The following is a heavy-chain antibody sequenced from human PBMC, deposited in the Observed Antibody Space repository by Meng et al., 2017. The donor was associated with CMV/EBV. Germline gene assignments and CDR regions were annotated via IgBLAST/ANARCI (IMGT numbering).Heavy chain of an antibody. J-gene: IGHJ4*02. V-gene: IGHV1-2*02. Sequence: QVRLVHDVGDVKTPVCSVKVSYKASGYNFTGYYMHLVRQAPGQGLEWMGWIKPNSGGTNYAQKFQGRVTMTRDTSISTADMELSRLRSDDTAVYYCARFMSSSWDHYFDYWGQGTLVTVSS. CDR1: GYNFTGYY. CDR3: ARFMSSSWDHYFDY. CDR2: IKPNSGGT. D-gene: IGHD6-13*01.